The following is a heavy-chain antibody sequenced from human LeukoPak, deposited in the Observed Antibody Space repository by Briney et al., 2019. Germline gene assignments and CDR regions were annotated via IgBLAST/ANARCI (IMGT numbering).Heavy chain of an antibody. CDR3: ARDWFHAIDY. Sequence: GGSLRLSCAASGFTFSDTWMHWVRQVPGEGLVWVSRIRSDGSDTRYAESVKGRFTISRDNAKNTLYLQMNSLRAEDTAVYYCARDWFHAIDYWGQGTLVTVSS. CDR2: IRSDGSDT. D-gene: IGHD2/OR15-2a*01. J-gene: IGHJ4*02. V-gene: IGHV3-74*01. CDR1: GFTFSDTW.